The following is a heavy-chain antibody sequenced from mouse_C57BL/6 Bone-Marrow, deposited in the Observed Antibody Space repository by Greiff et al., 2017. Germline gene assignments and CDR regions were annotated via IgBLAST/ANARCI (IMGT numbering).Heavy chain of an antibody. CDR1: GYTFTSYW. Sequence: VQLQQSGAELVKPGASVKLSCKASGYTFTSYWMHWVKQRPGQGLEWIGMIHPNSGSTNYNEKFKSKATLTVDKSSSTAYMQLSSLTSEDSAVYYCARHDDDGAWFAYWGQGTLVTVSA. CDR3: ARHDDDGAWFAY. V-gene: IGHV1-64*01. CDR2: IHPNSGST. D-gene: IGHD2-4*01. J-gene: IGHJ3*01.